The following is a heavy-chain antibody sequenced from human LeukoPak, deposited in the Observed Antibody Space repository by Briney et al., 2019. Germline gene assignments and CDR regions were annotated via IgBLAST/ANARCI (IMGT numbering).Heavy chain of an antibody. D-gene: IGHD1-26*01. CDR2: FYTGGTT. CDR3: ATVEVGTVDVFDI. J-gene: IGHJ3*02. CDR1: GGSVTQYH. Sequence: SETLSLTCTVSGGSVTQYHWSWIRQPAGKGLEWIARFYTGGTTNYNPSLNGRAAMSVDTSKNHFSLKLTSVTAADTAIYYCATVEVGTVDVFDIWGQGTMVTVSS. V-gene: IGHV4-4*07.